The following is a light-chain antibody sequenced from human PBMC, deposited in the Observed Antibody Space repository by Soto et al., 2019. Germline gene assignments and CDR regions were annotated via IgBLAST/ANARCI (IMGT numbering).Light chain of an antibody. CDR2: DVI. J-gene: IGLJ3*02. Sequence: QSVLTQPRSVSGSPGQSVTISCTGTSSDVGRFNYVSWYQHHPGKAPKLLIYDVIKRPSGVPDRFSASRSGNTASLTISGLQAEDEADYHCCSYAGSYTWVFGGGTQLTVL. CDR1: SSDVGRFNY. CDR3: CSYAGSYTWV. V-gene: IGLV2-11*01.